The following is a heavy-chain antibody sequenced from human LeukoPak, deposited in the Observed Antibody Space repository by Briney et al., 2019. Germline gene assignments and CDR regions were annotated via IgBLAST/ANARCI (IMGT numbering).Heavy chain of an antibody. V-gene: IGHV1-18*01. J-gene: IGHJ4*02. Sequence: WASVKVSCKASGYTFTSYGISWVRQAPGQGREGMGWISAYNGNTNYAQKLQGRVTMTTDTSTSTAYMELRSLRSDDTAVYYCARDSAYCSGGSCYSGVTDYWGQGTLVTVSS. CDR1: GYTFTSYG. CDR2: ISAYNGNT. D-gene: IGHD2-15*01. CDR3: ARDSAYCSGGSCYSGVTDY.